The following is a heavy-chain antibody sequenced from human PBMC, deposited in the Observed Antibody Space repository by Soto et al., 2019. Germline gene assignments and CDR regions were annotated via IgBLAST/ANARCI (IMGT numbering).Heavy chain of an antibody. CDR1: GVTISYGGYS. V-gene: IGHV4-30-2*06. Sequence: SETLSLTCSVSGVTISYGGYSWSWIRQSPGKGLEWLGYISHVETTYYNPSFQSRLSLSIDRTRNQFSLSLSSMTAADKAVYYCDRGGGYDYFDFWGQGIQVTVS. D-gene: IGHD5-18*01. CDR3: DRGGGYDYFDF. CDR2: ISHVETT. J-gene: IGHJ4*02.